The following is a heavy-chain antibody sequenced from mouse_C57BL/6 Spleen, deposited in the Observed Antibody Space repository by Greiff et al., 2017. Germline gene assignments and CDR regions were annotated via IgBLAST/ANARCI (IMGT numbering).Heavy chain of an antibody. J-gene: IGHJ3*01. CDR3: ASGAAQATGCAY. D-gene: IGHD3-2*02. V-gene: IGHV14-3*01. CDR1: GFNIKNTY. Sequence: VQLQQSVAELVRPGASVKLSCTASGFNIKNTYMHWVKQRPEQGLEWIGRIDPANGNPKYDPKFQGKATITADTSSNTAYLQLSSLTSWDTAIYYCASGAAQATGCAYWGQGTLVTVSA. CDR2: IDPANGNP.